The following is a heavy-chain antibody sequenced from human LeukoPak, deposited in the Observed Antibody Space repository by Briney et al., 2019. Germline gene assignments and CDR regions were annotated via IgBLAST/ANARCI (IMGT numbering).Heavy chain of an antibody. CDR3: ARLADCSSSSCRSFDY. D-gene: IGHD2-2*01. CDR1: GYPFNGYY. CDR2: INPNSGFT. Sequence: ASVKVFCKSSGYPFNGYYLHWVRQAPGQGREWMGWINPNSGFTNYAQKFQGRVTMTRDTSISTAYMELSRLRSDDTAVYYCARLADCSSSSCRSFDYWGQGTLVTVSS. J-gene: IGHJ4*02. V-gene: IGHV1-2*02.